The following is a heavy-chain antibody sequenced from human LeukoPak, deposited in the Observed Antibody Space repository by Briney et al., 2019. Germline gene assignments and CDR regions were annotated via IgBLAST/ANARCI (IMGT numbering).Heavy chain of an antibody. CDR3: ARGSDYYDSSGYYWDY. CDR2: INHSGST. V-gene: IGHV4-34*01. J-gene: IGHJ4*02. D-gene: IGHD3-22*01. CDR1: GGSFSGYY. Sequence: SETLSLTCAVYGGSFSGYYWSWIRQPPGKGLEWIGEINHSGSTNYNPSLKSRVTISVDTSENQFSLKLSSVTAADTAVYCCARGSDYYDSSGYYWDYWGQGTLVTVSS.